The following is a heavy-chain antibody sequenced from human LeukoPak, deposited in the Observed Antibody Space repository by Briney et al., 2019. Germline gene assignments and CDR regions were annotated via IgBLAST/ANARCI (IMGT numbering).Heavy chain of an antibody. CDR3: ARATGSLRGAYWY. CDR2: INHSGST. CDR1: GGSFSGYY. J-gene: IGHJ4*02. Sequence: PSETLSLTCAVYGGSFSGYYWSWIRQPPGKGLEWIGEINHSGSTNYNPSLKSRVTISVDTSKNQSSLKLSSVTAADTAVYYCARATGSLRGAYWYWGQGTLVTVSS. D-gene: IGHD1-26*01. V-gene: IGHV4-34*01.